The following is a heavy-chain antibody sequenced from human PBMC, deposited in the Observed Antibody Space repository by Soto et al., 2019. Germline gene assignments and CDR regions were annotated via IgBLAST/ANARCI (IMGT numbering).Heavy chain of an antibody. D-gene: IGHD6-19*01. CDR1: GGTFSSYT. J-gene: IGHJ4*02. CDR3: ARAWYPGGRYDY. V-gene: IGHV1-69*02. Sequence: QVQLVQSGAEVKKPGSSVKVSCKASGGTFSSYTISWVRQAPGQGLEWMGRIIPILGIANYARKFQGRVTITADKSTSTAYMELSSLRSEDTAVYYCARAWYPGGRYDYWGQGTLVTVSS. CDR2: IIPILGIA.